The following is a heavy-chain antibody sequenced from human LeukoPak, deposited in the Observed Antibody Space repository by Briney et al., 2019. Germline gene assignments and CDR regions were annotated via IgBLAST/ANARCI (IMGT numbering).Heavy chain of an antibody. V-gene: IGHV3-33*01. D-gene: IGHD5-12*01. Sequence: GGSLRLSCAASGFTFSSYGMHWVRQAPGKGLEWVAVIWYGGSNKYYADSVKGRFTISRDNSKNTLYLQMNSLRAEDTAVYYCARDGDGSGYDPPSYYYYYYYGMDVWGQGTTVTVSS. CDR2: IWYGGSNK. CDR3: ARDGDGSGYDPPSYYYYYYYGMDV. CDR1: GFTFSSYG. J-gene: IGHJ6*02.